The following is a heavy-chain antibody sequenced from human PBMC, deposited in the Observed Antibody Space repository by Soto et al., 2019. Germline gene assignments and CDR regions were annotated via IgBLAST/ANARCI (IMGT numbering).Heavy chain of an antibody. J-gene: IGHJ4*02. CDR1: GFTFSSYW. Sequence: EVQLVESGGGLAQPGGSLRLSCAASGFTFSSYWVHWVHQAPGKGLVWVARIDNDGSRTSYADSVKGRFTISRDNAENTLYLQMNSLRAEDRAVYYCARAGSYRFDYWGQGTLVTVSS. D-gene: IGHD3-10*01. CDR2: IDNDGSRT. CDR3: ARAGSYRFDY. V-gene: IGHV3-74*01.